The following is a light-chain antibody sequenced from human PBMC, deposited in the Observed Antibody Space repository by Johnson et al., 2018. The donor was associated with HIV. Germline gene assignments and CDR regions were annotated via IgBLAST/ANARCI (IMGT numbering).Light chain of an antibody. J-gene: IGLJ1*01. CDR1: SSNIGNNY. V-gene: IGLV1-51*01. CDR2: ENN. Sequence: QSVLTQPPSVSAAPGQKVTISCSGSSSNIGNNYVSWYQQLPGTAPKLLIYENNRRPSGIPDRLSGSQSGTSATLGITGLQTGDEADYYCGTWDTSLTKGGVFGTGTKVTVL. CDR3: GTWDTSLTKGGV.